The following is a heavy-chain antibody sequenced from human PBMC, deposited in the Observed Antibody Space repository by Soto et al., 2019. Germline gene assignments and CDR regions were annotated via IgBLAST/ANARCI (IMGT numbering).Heavy chain of an antibody. V-gene: IGHV4-59*12. CDR2: IYYSVST. D-gene: IGHD2-2*01. CDR1: GGSISSYY. CDR3: ARALGYCISTSCYHNWFDP. J-gene: IGHJ5*02. Sequence: SETLSLTCTVSGGSISSYYWSWIRQPPGKGLEWIGYIYYSVSTNYNPSLKSRVTISVDRSKNQFSLKLSSVTAADTAVYYCARALGYCISTSCYHNWFDPWGQGTLVTVSS.